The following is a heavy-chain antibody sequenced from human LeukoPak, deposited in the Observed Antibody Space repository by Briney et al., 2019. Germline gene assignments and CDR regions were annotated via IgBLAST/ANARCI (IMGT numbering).Heavy chain of an antibody. Sequence: GASVKVFCKASGYTFTSYDINWVRQATGQGLEWMGWMNPNSGNTGYAQKFQGRVTMTRNTSISTAYMELSSLRSEDTAVYYCAGEVRGVIGDFDYWGQGTLVTVSS. J-gene: IGHJ4*02. CDR1: GYTFTSYD. V-gene: IGHV1-8*01. CDR3: AGEVRGVIGDFDY. D-gene: IGHD3-10*01. CDR2: MNPNSGNT.